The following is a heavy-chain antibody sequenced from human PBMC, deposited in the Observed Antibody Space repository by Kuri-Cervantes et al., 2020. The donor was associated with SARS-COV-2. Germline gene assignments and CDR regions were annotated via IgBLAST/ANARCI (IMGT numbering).Heavy chain of an antibody. V-gene: IGHV3-30-3*01. Sequence: GRFWRPSCASSGLTFISCVLHWVRPAPGKGLEWVAIISYGGSNKDYADSVKGRFTISRDNSKNTQYLQMTSLRAEDTAVYYGATGRVGVHDNWGQGTLVTVSS. D-gene: IGHD2-21*01. J-gene: IGHJ4*02. CDR2: ISYGGSNK. CDR3: ATGRVGVHDN. CDR1: GLTFISCV.